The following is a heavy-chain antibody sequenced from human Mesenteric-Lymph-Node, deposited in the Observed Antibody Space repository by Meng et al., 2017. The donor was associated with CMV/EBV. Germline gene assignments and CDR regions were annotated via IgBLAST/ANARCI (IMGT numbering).Heavy chain of an antibody. D-gene: IGHD3-16*01. J-gene: IGHJ4*02. Sequence: GESLKISCAASGFTFSNYAVYWVRQAPGKGLEWVAFISYDGSKKSYADSVKGRFTISRDNSKNTLYLQMNSLRAEDTAMYYCTREGDISPFGAFDYWGQGTLVTVSS. CDR3: TREGDISPFGAFDY. CDR2: ISYDGSKK. CDR1: GFTFSNYA. V-gene: IGHV3-30-3*01.